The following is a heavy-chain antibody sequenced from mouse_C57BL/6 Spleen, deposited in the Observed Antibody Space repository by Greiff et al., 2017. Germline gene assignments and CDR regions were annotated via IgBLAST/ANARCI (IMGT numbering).Heavy chain of an antibody. CDR1: GYKFTDYY. CDR2: INPNNGGT. CDR3: ARRPRGGYFDY. Sequence: EVQLQQSGPELVKPGASVKISCKASGYKFTDYYMNWVKQSHGKSLEWIGDINPNNGGTSYNQKFKGKATLTVDKSSSTAYMELRSLTSEDSAFYYFARRPRGGYFDYWGQGTTLTVSS. J-gene: IGHJ2*01. V-gene: IGHV1-26*01.